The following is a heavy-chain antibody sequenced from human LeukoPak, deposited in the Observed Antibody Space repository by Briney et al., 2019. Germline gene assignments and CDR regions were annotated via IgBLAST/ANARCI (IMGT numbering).Heavy chain of an antibody. Sequence: ASVKVSCKASGYTFTGSYMHWVRHAPGQGLEWMGWITPNSGGTKYAQKLQGRVTMTRDTSISTAYMELSRLRSDDTAVYYCARGQTITYYYDSSGYWFDYWGQGTLVTVSS. CDR1: GYTFTGSY. CDR3: ARGQTITYYYDSSGYWFDY. J-gene: IGHJ4*02. CDR2: ITPNSGGT. V-gene: IGHV1-2*02. D-gene: IGHD3-22*01.